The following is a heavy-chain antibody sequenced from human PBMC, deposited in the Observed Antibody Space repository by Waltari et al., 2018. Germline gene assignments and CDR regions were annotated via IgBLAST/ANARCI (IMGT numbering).Heavy chain of an antibody. V-gene: IGHV3-9*01. CDR1: GFTFDDYA. CDR3: AIVPAVDTAMPQDDAFDI. Sequence: EVQLVESGGGLVQPGRSLRLSCAASGFTFDDYAMHWVRQAPGKGLEWVSGISWNSGSIGYADSVKGLFTISRDNAKNSLYLQMNSLRAEDTALYYCAIVPAVDTAMPQDDAFDIWGQGTMVIVSS. CDR2: ISWNSGSI. J-gene: IGHJ3*02. D-gene: IGHD5-18*01.